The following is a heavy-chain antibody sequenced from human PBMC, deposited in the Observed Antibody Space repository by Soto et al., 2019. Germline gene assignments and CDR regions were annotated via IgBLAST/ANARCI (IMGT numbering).Heavy chain of an antibody. CDR2: IIPIFGTA. CDR3: ARDLALDLYDYGDYGPYYYYYGMDV. V-gene: IGHV1-69*01. D-gene: IGHD4-17*01. Sequence: QVQLVQSGAEVKKPGSSVKVSCKASGGTFSSYAISWVRQAPGQGLEWMGGIIPIFGTANYAQKFQGRVTITADESTSTAYMELSSLRSEDTAVYYCARDLALDLYDYGDYGPYYYYYGMDVWGQGTTVTVSS. CDR1: GGTFSSYA. J-gene: IGHJ6*02.